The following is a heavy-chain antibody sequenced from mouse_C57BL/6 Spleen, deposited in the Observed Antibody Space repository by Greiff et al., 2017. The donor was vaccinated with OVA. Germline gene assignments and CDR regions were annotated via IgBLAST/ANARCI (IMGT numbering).Heavy chain of an antibody. D-gene: IGHD1-1*01. Sequence: VQLQQSGPELVKPGASVKIPCKASGYTFTDYNMDWVKQSHGKSLEWIGDINPNNGGTIYNQKFKGKATLTVDKSSSTAYMELRSLTSEDTAVYYCASRGGSSSHWYFDVWGKGTTVTVSS. J-gene: IGHJ1*03. CDR3: ASRGGSSSHWYFDV. V-gene: IGHV1-18*01. CDR2: INPNNGGT. CDR1: GYTFTDYN.